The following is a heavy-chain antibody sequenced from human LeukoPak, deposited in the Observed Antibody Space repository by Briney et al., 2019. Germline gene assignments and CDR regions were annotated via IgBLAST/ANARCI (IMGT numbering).Heavy chain of an antibody. D-gene: IGHD3-16*01. J-gene: IGHJ6*03. V-gene: IGHV3-48*04. CDR1: GFTFSSSG. Sequence: PGGSLRLSCAASGFTFSSSGMHWVRQAPGKGLEWVSYISSSGSTIYYADSVKGRFTISRDNAKNSLYLQMNSLRAEDTAVYYCARGVTGGVISYYYYMDVWGKGTTVTISS. CDR3: ARGVTGGVISYYYYMDV. CDR2: ISSSGSTI.